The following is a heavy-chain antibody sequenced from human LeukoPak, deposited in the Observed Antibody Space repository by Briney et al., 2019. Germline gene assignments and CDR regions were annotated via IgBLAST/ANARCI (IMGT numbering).Heavy chain of an antibody. Sequence: PSETLSLTCTVSGGSISSYYWSWIRQPAGKGLEWIGRIYTSGSTNYNPSPKSRVTMSVDTSKHQFSLKLSSVTAADTAVYYCARVNSYYYDSSGYYIFDYWGQGTLVTVSS. J-gene: IGHJ4*02. V-gene: IGHV4-4*07. CDR1: GGSISSYY. CDR3: ARVNSYYYDSSGYYIFDY. D-gene: IGHD3-22*01. CDR2: IYTSGST.